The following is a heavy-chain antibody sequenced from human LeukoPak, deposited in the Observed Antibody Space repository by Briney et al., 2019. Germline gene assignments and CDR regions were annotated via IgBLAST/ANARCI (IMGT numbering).Heavy chain of an antibody. CDR3: ARGYYDILTGYYYPRVPFDY. CDR2: IYHSGST. Sequence: SETLSLTCTVSGGSISSGDYYWGWIRQPPGKGLEWIGSIYHSGSTYYNPSLKSRVTISVDTSKNQFSLKLSSVTAADTAVYYCARGYYDILTGYYYPRVPFDYWGQGTLVTVSS. V-gene: IGHV4-39*07. J-gene: IGHJ4*02. D-gene: IGHD3-9*01. CDR1: GGSISSGDYY.